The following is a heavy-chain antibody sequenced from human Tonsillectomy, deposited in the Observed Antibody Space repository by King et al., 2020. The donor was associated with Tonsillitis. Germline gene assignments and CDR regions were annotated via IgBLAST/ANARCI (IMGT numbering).Heavy chain of an antibody. J-gene: IGHJ3*02. CDR2: INHSGST. Sequence: VQLQQWGAGLLKPSETLSLTCAVYGGSFSGYYWSWIRQPPGKGLEWIGEINHSGSTNYNPSLKSRVTISVDTTKNQFSLKLSSVTAADTAVYYCARECEAVTTADAFYIWGQGTMVTVSS. V-gene: IGHV4-34*01. D-gene: IGHD4-17*01. CDR1: GGSFSGYY. CDR3: ARECEAVTTADAFYI.